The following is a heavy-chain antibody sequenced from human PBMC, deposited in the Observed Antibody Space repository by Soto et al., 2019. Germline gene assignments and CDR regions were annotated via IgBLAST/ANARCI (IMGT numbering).Heavy chain of an antibody. Sequence: TLCLTCTVSGGSISRGNYYWTWIRQYPGKGLEWIGYIYHSGTTYYNPSLKSRVAIAVDTSKNQFSLKLSSVGAADTARYYWARATYFLYFGDKAPCYYY. V-gene: IGHV4-31*03. J-gene: IGHJ6*03. CDR1: GGSISRGNYY. CDR3: ARATYFLYFGDKAPCYYY. D-gene: IGHD2-21*01. CDR2: IYHSGTT.